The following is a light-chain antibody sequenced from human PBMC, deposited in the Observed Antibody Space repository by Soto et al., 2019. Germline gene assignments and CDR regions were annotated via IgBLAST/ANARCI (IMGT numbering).Light chain of an antibody. Sequence: DIQITKSPSTLSASVGDRVTITCRASQSISYWLAWYQQKPGKAPKILIYEASSLGSGVPSRFSGSGSGTDFTLTISSLQPEDFATYYCLQDNSYPLTFGGGTKVDIK. CDR3: LQDNSYPLT. V-gene: IGKV1-5*03. J-gene: IGKJ4*01. CDR1: QSISYW. CDR2: EAS.